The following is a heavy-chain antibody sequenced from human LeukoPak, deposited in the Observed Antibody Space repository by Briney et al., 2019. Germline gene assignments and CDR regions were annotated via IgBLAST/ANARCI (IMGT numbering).Heavy chain of an antibody. CDR3: ARTFAYFDY. V-gene: IGHV4-59*01. CDR1: GRSISGYY. J-gene: IGHJ4*02. CDR2: GYSSVST. Sequence: PSETLSLTCTVSGRSISGYYWLWVRQPPGREMRWLGYGYSSVSTNYTTSITSRVLISVDTSKSQFSLKLTSVTAADTAVYYCARTFAYFDYWGQGTLVTVSS.